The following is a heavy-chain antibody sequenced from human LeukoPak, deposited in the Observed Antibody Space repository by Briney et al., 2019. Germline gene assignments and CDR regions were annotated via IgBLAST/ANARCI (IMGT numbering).Heavy chain of an antibody. J-gene: IGHJ3*02. CDR2: ISAYNGNT. Sequence: ASVKVSCKASGYTFTSYGISWVRQAPGQGLEWMGWISAYNGNTNYAQKLQGRVTMTTDTSTSTAYMELRSLRSDDTAVYYCARDRAATGDSSGYGAFDIRGQGTMVTVSS. V-gene: IGHV1-18*01. D-gene: IGHD3-22*01. CDR3: ARDRAATGDSSGYGAFDI. CDR1: GYTFTSYG.